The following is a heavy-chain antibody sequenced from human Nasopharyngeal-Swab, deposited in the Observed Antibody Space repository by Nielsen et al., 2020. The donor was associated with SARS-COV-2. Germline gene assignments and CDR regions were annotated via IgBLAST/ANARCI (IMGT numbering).Heavy chain of an antibody. Sequence: ESLKISCTVSGGSFSSYYWSWIRQPPGKGLEWIGYIYYSGSTNYNPSLKSRVTISVDTSKNQFSLKLSSVTAADTAVYYCARQRGGSSWPYYMDVWGKGTTVTVSS. CDR2: IYYSGST. CDR1: GGSFSSYY. D-gene: IGHD6-13*01. CDR3: ARQRGGSSWPYYMDV. V-gene: IGHV4-59*08. J-gene: IGHJ6*03.